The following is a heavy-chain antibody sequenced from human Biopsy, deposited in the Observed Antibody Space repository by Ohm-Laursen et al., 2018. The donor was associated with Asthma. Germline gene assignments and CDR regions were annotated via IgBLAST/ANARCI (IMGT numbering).Heavy chain of an antibody. CDR1: GGTFSSYA. CDR2: IIPIFGTA. D-gene: IGHD2-8*01. V-gene: IGHV1-69*13. J-gene: IGHJ5*01. CDR3: ARDLSGYCTSSACYGFDS. Sequence: GASVKVSCKPSGGTFSSYAISWVRQAPGQGLEWMGGIIPIFGTANYAQKFQGRVTITADESTSTAYMELSSLRSEDTAVYYCARDLSGYCTSSACYGFDSWGQGTLVTVSS.